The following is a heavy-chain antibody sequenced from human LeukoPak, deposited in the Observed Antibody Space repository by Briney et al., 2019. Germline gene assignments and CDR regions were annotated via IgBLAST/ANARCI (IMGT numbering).Heavy chain of an antibody. CDR3: AWDWTYYFDMAV. CDR1: GFTFSDAW. J-gene: IGHJ6*02. Sequence: PGGSLRLSCEGSGFTFSDAWMNWVRQAPGKGLEWVGRMKSRGSGGTTDYAAPVKGRFTISRDDSKNTLFLQMSSLQAEDTAVYYSAWDWTYYFDMAVWGQGTTVTVSS. V-gene: IGHV3-15*01. D-gene: IGHD3/OR15-3a*01. CDR2: MKSRGSGGTT.